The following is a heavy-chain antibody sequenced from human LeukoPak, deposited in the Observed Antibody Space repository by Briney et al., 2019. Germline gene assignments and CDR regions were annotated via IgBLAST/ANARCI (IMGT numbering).Heavy chain of an antibody. D-gene: IGHD3-10*01. CDR1: GGSISSYY. J-gene: IGHJ5*02. Sequence: PSETLPLTCTVSGGSISSYYWSWIRQPAGKGLEWIGRIYTSGSTNYNPSLKSRVTISVDTSKNQFSLKLSSVTAADTAVYYCARRPFWYYYGSGSRNWFDPWGQGTLVTVSS. V-gene: IGHV4-4*07. CDR3: ARRPFWYYYGSGSRNWFDP. CDR2: IYTSGST.